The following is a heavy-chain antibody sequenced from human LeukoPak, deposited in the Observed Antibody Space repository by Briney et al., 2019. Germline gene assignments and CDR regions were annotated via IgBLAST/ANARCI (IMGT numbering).Heavy chain of an antibody. CDR2: ISSSSSTI. J-gene: IGHJ4*02. Sequence: PGGSLRLSCAASGFTFSSYSMNWVRQAPGKGLEWVSYISSSSSTIYYADSVKGRFTISRDNAKNSLYLQMNSLRAEDTAVYYCARDWVIDYWGQGTLVTVSS. V-gene: IGHV3-48*01. D-gene: IGHD3-16*01. CDR3: ARDWVIDY. CDR1: GFTFSSYS.